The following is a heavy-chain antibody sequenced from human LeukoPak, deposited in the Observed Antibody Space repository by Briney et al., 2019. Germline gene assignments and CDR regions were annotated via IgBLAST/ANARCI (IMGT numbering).Heavy chain of an antibody. CDR1: GYTLTELS. Sequence: ASVKVSCKVSGYTLTELSMHWVRQAPGKGLEWMGGFDPEDGETIYAQKFQGRVSMTEDTSTGTAYMELSSLRSEDTAVYYCATVLLRVRGSYYLDYWGQGTLVTVSS. D-gene: IGHD3-10*01. J-gene: IGHJ4*02. CDR2: FDPEDGET. CDR3: ATVLLRVRGSYYLDY. V-gene: IGHV1-24*01.